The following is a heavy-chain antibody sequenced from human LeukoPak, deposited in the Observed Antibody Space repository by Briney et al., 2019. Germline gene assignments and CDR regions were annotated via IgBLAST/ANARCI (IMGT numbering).Heavy chain of an antibody. CDR1: GFTFSSYW. CDR3: ARSNYDSSGYDAFDI. Sequence: GGSLRLSCAASGFTFSSYWMSRVRQAPGKVLEWVANIKQDGSEKYYVDSVKGRFTISRDNAKNSLYLQMNSLRAEDTAVYYCARSNYDSSGYDAFDIWGQGTMVTVSS. CDR2: IKQDGSEK. D-gene: IGHD3-22*01. J-gene: IGHJ3*02. V-gene: IGHV3-7*01.